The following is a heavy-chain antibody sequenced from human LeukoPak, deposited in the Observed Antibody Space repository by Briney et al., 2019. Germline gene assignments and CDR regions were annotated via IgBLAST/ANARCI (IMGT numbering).Heavy chain of an antibody. CDR1: GGTFSTHG. J-gene: IGHJ4*02. CDR3: ARIYYDYVWGSYRQPLFDY. Sequence: GASVKVSCKASGGTFSTHGISWVRQAPGQGLEWMGWISAYNGNTNYAQKLQGRVTMTTDTSTSTAYMELRSLRSDDTAVYYCARIYYDYVWGSYRQPLFDYWGQGTLVTVSS. D-gene: IGHD3-16*02. CDR2: ISAYNGNT. V-gene: IGHV1-18*01.